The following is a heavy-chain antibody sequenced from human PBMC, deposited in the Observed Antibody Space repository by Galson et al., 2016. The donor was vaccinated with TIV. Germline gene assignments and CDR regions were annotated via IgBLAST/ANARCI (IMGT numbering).Heavy chain of an antibody. J-gene: IGHJ6*02. V-gene: IGHV3-66*02. Sequence: SLRLSCAASGLSVNINYMTWVRQAPGKGLEWVSLISDGGKTYYADSVKGRFTISRDNSRNTLYLQMNGLGAEDTAVYFCARDRIVDATYYYYYYGLDIWGQGTAVTVSS. D-gene: IGHD1-26*01. CDR3: ARDRIVDATYYYYYYGLDI. CDR1: GLSVNINY. CDR2: ISDGGKT.